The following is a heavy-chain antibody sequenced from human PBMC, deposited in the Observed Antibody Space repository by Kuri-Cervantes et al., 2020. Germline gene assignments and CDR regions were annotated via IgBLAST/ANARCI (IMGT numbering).Heavy chain of an antibody. D-gene: IGHD3-22*01. V-gene: IGHV4-4*07. CDR3: ARTMIVALGPTCMDV. Sequence: GSLRLSCTVSGGSISSYYWSWIRQPAGKGLEWIGRIYTSGSTNYNPPLKSRVTMSVDTSKNQFSLKLSSVTAADTAVYYCARTMIVALGPTCMDVWGQGTTVTVSS. CDR1: GGSISSYY. CDR2: IYTSGST. J-gene: IGHJ6*02.